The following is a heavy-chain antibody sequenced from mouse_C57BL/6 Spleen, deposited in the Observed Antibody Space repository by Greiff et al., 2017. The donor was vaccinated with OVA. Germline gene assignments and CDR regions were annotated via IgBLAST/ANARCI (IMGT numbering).Heavy chain of an antibody. J-gene: IGHJ1*03. V-gene: IGHV1-69*01. Sequence: QVQLQQPGAELVMPGASVKLSCKASGYSFTSYWMHWVKQRPGQGLEWIGEIDPSDSYTNYNQKFKGKSTLTVDKSSSTAYMQLSSLTSEDSADYYCARKYFDVWGTGTTVTVSS. CDR3: ARKYFDV. CDR1: GYSFTSYW. CDR2: IDPSDSYT.